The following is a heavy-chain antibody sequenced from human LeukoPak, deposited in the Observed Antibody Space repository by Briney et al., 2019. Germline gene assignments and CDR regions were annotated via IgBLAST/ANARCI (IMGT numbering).Heavy chain of an antibody. CDR2: ITSSSSYT. CDR1: GFTFSDYY. CDR3: ARAAVAGTVHDY. V-gene: IGHV3-11*06. D-gene: IGHD6-19*01. Sequence: GGSLRLSCAASGFTFSDYYMSWIRQAPGKGLEWVSYITSSSSYTNYADSVKGRFTISRDNAKNSLYLQLNSLRAEDTAVYYCARAAVAGTVHDYWGQGTLVTVSS. J-gene: IGHJ4*02.